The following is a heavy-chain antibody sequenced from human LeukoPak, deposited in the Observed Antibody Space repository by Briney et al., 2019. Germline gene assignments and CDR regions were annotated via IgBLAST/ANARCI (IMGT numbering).Heavy chain of an antibody. D-gene: IGHD3-22*01. J-gene: IGHJ4*02. Sequence: PGGSLRLSCAASGFTFSSYAMHWVRQAPGKGLGWVAVISYDGSNKYYADSVKGRFTISRDNSKNTLYLQMNSLRAEDTAVYYCARDRGDYYDSSGPLDYWGQGTLVTVSS. CDR2: ISYDGSNK. V-gene: IGHV3-30-3*01. CDR3: ARDRGDYYDSSGPLDY. CDR1: GFTFSSYA.